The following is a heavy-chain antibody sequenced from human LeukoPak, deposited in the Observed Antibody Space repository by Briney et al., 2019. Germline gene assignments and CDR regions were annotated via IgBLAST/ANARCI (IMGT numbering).Heavy chain of an antibody. V-gene: IGHV4-59*01. J-gene: IGHJ4*02. CDR1: GGSISSYY. CDR2: IYYSGST. Sequence: KPSETLSLTCTVSGGSISSYYWSWIRQPPGKGLEWIGYIYYSGSTNYNPSLKSRVTMSVDTSKNQFSLKLSSVTAADTAVYYCARDRSGSYWGYWGQGTLVTVSS. CDR3: ARDRSGSYWGY. D-gene: IGHD1-26*01.